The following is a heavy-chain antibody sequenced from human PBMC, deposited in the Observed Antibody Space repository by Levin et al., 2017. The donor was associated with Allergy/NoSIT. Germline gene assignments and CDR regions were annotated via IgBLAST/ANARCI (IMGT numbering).Heavy chain of an antibody. J-gene: IGHJ3*02. CDR3: VCQEVASGWSSPI. Sequence: TSSETLSLTCTVSGASISNYYWNWVRQSPGKGLDWIGYVYYTGNTKYNPSLKSRVTISLDTSKNQFSLNLNSVTAADTAVYYCVCQEVASGWSSPIWGQGTMVTVSS. V-gene: IGHV4-59*08. CDR2: VYYTGNT. CDR1: GASISNYY. D-gene: IGHD6-19*01.